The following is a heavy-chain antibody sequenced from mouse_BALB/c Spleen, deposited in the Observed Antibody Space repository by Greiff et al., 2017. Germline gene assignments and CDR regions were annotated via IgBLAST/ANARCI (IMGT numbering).Heavy chain of an antibody. CDR2: ISSGGST. D-gene: IGHD2-4*01. CDR3: ARLITTGGGVLDY. Sequence: DVKLVESGGGLVKPGGSLKLSCAASGFTFSSYAMSWVRQTPEKRLEWVASISSGGSTYYPDSVKGRFTISRDNARNILYLQMSSLRSEDTAMYYCARLITTGGGVLDYWGQGTTLTVSS. CDR1: GFTFSSYA. J-gene: IGHJ2*01. V-gene: IGHV5-6-5*01.